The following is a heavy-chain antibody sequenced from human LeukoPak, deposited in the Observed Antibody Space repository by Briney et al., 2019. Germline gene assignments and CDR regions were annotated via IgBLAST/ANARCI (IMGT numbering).Heavy chain of an antibody. V-gene: IGHV4-59*01. D-gene: IGHD5-18*01. J-gene: IGHJ4*02. Sequence: PSETLSLTCTVSGGSISSYYWSWLRQPPGKGLEWLGYIYYSGSTNYNPSLKSRVTISVDTSKNQFSLKLSSVTAADTAVYYCATGYSYDNYFDYWGQGTLVTVSS. CDR2: IYYSGST. CDR3: ATGYSYDNYFDY. CDR1: GGSISSYY.